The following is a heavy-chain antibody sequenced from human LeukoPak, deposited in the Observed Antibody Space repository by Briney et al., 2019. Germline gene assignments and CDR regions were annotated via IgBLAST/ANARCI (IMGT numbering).Heavy chain of an antibody. Sequence: GGSLRLSCAASEFTFTNYALSWVRQAPGKGLEWVSAISGSGDSPYYADSVKGRFTISRDNAKNSLYLQMNSLRAEDTAVYYCARDHDFWSGYYTYDYWGQGTLVTVSS. CDR2: ISGSGDSP. CDR1: EFTFTNYA. V-gene: IGHV3-23*01. CDR3: ARDHDFWSGYYTYDY. J-gene: IGHJ4*02. D-gene: IGHD3-3*01.